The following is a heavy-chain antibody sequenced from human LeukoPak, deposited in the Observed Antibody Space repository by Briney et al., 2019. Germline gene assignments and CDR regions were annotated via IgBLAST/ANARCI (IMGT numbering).Heavy chain of an antibody. D-gene: IGHD2-8*01. Sequence: GGSLRLSCAASGFTFRNYLMNWVRQAPGKGLEWVSFISSTGGTIYYADSVKGRFTVSRDNGENSLFLQMNSLRAEDTAVYYCAREMYSGRYFDYWGQGTLVTVSS. V-gene: IGHV3-48*01. CDR2: ISSTGGTI. J-gene: IGHJ4*02. CDR1: GFTFRNYL. CDR3: AREMYSGRYFDY.